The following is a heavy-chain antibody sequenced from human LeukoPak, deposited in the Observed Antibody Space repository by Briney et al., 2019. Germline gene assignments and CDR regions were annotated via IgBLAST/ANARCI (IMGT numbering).Heavy chain of an antibody. CDR2: IIPIFGTA. CDR1: GGTFSSYA. J-gene: IGHJ4*02. CDR3: AREYGGFLEWSPYYFDY. Sequence: ASVKVSCKASGGTFSSYAISWVRQAPGQGLEWMGGIIPIFGTANYAQKFQGRVTITTDESTSTAYMELSSLRSEDTAVYYCAREYGGFLEWSPYYFDYWGQGTLVTVSS. V-gene: IGHV1-69*05. D-gene: IGHD3-3*01.